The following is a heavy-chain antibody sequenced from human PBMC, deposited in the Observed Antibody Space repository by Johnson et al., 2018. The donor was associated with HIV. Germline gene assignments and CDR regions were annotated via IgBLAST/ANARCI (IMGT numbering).Heavy chain of an antibody. J-gene: IGHJ3*02. D-gene: IGHD2-21*02. Sequence: VQLVESGGGLVKPGGSLRLSCAASGFTFTNAWMSWVRQAPGQGLEWVGRIKSKTDGGTTDYAAPVKGRFTISRDDSKNTLYLQMNSLKTEDTAMYYCTTDIATHVVVVTAISDAFDIWGQGTVVTVSS. CDR2: IKSKTDGGTT. CDR1: GFTFTNAW. V-gene: IGHV3-15*01. CDR3: TTDIATHVVVVTAISDAFDI.